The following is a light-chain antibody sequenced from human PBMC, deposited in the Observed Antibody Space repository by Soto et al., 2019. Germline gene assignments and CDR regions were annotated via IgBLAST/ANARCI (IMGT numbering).Light chain of an antibody. Sequence: EIVLTQSPDTLSLSPGERATLSCRASQSVTTYLAWYQQKPGQAPRLLIYDASNRATGIPARFSGSGSGTDFTLTISSLEPEDFAVYSCQQRSNWPPLISFGQGTRLEIK. J-gene: IGKJ5*01. V-gene: IGKV3-11*01. CDR1: QSVTTY. CDR3: QQRSNWPPLIS. CDR2: DAS.